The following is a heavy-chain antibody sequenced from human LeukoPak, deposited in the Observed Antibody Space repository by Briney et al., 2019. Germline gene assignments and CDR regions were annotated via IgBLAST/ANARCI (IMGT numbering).Heavy chain of an antibody. D-gene: IGHD2-15*01. CDR3: ARVGVVVADTGNLWFDP. J-gene: IGHJ5*02. CDR1: GFTFSSYE. V-gene: IGHV3-48*03. Sequence: GGSLRLSCAASGFTFSSYEMNWVRQAPGKGLEWVSYISSSGTTIYYADSVKGRFTISRDNAKNSLYLQMNSLRAEDTAVYYCARVGVVVADTGNLWFDPWGQGTLVTVSS. CDR2: ISSSGTTI.